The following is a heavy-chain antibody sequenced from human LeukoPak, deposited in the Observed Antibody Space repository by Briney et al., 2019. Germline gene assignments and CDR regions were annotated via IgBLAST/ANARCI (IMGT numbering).Heavy chain of an antibody. CDR2: INPNGGGT. V-gene: IGHV1-2*02. Sequence: ASVKVSCKASGYTFTGYYIHWVRQAPGQGLEWMGWINPNGGGTKYAQKFQGRVTVTGDTSINTAYVELSRLKSDDTAVYFCARDPYYTNSFDFWGQGTLVTVSS. J-gene: IGHJ4*02. CDR3: ARDPYYTNSFDF. CDR1: GYTFTGYY. D-gene: IGHD2/OR15-2a*01.